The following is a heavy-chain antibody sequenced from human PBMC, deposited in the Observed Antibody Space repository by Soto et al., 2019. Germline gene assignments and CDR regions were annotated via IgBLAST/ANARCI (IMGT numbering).Heavy chain of an antibody. CDR1: GGSISSYY. V-gene: IGHV4-59*01. D-gene: IGHD3-3*01. CDR3: ARDQGDFWSGYYYNWFDP. J-gene: IGHJ5*02. CDR2: IYYSGST. Sequence: SETLSLTCTVSGGSISSYYWSWIRQPPGKGLEWIGYIYYSGSTNYNPSLKSRVTISVDTSKNQFSLKLSSVTAADTAVYYCARDQGDFWSGYYYNWFDPWGQGTLVTVS.